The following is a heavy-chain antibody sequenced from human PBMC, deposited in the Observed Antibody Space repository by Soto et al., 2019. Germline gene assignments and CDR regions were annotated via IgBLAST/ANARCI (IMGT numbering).Heavy chain of an antibody. Sequence: GGSLRLSCAASGFTFSTYWMRWVRQAPGKGLEWVSTINKSGGSTYYADSVKGRFTISRDNSKNMLFLQINGLRAKDTAVYYCAKDPPTTGTTFDYWGRGTLVTVSS. CDR1: GFTFSTYW. D-gene: IGHD1-1*01. CDR3: AKDPPTTGTTFDY. CDR2: INKSGGST. V-gene: IGHV3-23*01. J-gene: IGHJ4*02.